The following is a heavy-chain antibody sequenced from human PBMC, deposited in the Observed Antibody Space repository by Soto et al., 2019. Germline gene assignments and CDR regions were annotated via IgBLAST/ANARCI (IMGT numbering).Heavy chain of an antibody. CDR3: ARQGESSGSYYYGMDV. Sequence: QVQLVQSGAEVKKPGSSVKVSCKASGGTFSSYTISWVRQAPGQGLEWMGGIIPIFGTANYAQRFQGRVTITADESTSTAHMELSSLRSEDTAVYYCARQGESSGSYYYGMDVWGQGTTVIVSS. D-gene: IGHD3-22*01. CDR1: GGTFSSYT. J-gene: IGHJ6*02. CDR2: IIPIFGTA. V-gene: IGHV1-69*12.